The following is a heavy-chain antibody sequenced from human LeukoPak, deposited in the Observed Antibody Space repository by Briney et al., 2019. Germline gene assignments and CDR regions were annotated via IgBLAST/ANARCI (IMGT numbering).Heavy chain of an antibody. CDR2: IHSDEIRT. CDR3: ARGIYGDPVAFDY. CDR1: GFTFSSYA. D-gene: IGHD4/OR15-4a*01. J-gene: IGHJ4*02. Sequence: GRSLRLSCAASGFTFSSYAMHWVRQAPGRGLVWVSRIHSDEIRTNYADSVTGRFTISRDNAKNTVYLQMNSLRNEDTAVYYCARGIYGDPVAFDYWGQGTLVTVSS. V-gene: IGHV3-74*01.